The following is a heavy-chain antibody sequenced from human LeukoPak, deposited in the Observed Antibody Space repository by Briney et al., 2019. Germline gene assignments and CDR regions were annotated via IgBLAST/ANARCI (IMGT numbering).Heavy chain of an antibody. CDR1: GFTFSNYE. J-gene: IGHJ6*02. D-gene: IGHD6-13*01. V-gene: IGHV3-48*02. CDR2: ISSSSSTI. CDR3: ARENSSSWDYYYGMDV. Sequence: GGSLRLSCAASGFTFSNYEMNWVRQAPGKGLEWVSYISSSSSTIYYADSVKGRFTISRDNAKNSLYLQMNSLRDEDTAVYYCARENSSSWDYYYGMDVWGQGTTVTVSS.